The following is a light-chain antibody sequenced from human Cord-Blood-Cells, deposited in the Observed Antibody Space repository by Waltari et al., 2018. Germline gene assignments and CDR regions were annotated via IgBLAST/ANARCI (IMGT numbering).Light chain of an antibody. V-gene: IGLV2-8*01. CDR1: SSHAGGYNY. J-gene: IGLJ1*01. CDR3: SSYAGSNNYV. CDR2: DVS. Sequence: QSALTQHPSASGSPGQSVTLSCTGTSSHAGGYNYVSCYQHHPGTAPNLMIYDVSKRPTGVPDRFSGSKSGNTASLTVSGLQAEDEADYYCSSYAGSNNYVFGTGTKVTVL.